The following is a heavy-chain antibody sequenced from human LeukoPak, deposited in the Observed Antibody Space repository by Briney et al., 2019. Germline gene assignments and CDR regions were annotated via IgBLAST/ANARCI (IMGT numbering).Heavy chain of an antibody. J-gene: IGHJ6*02. CDR1: GYTFTIYG. V-gene: IGHV1-18*01. CDR3: ARDPGYGSGSYYPRYYYYGMDV. CDR2: ISAYNGNT. Sequence: ASVKVSCTASGYTFTIYGISWVRQAPGQGLEWKGWISAYNGNTNYAQKLQGRVTMTTDTSTSTAYMELRSLRSDDTAVYYCARDPGYGSGSYYPRYYYYGMDVWGQGTTVTVSS. D-gene: IGHD3-10*01.